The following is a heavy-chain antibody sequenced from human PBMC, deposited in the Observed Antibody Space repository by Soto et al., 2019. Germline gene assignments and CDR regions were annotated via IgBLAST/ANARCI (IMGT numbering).Heavy chain of an antibody. J-gene: IGHJ3*02. D-gene: IGHD3-22*01. CDR1: GGSISSGGYS. CDR2: IYHSGST. Sequence: SETLSLTCAVSGGSISSGGYSWSWIRQPPAKGLEWIGYIYHSGSTYYNPSLKSRVTISVDRSKNQFSLKLSSVTAADTAVYYCARELHYYDSSGYSYDAFDIWGQGSMVTVSS. CDR3: ARELHYYDSSGYSYDAFDI. V-gene: IGHV4-30-2*01.